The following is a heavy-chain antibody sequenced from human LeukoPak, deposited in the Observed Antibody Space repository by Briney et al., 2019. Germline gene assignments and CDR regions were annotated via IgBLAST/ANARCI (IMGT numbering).Heavy chain of an antibody. CDR1: GFTFSSYA. V-gene: IGHV3-30-3*01. J-gene: IGHJ6*02. Sequence: PGGSLRLSCAASGFTFSSYAMHWVRQAPGKGLEWVAVISYDGSIKYYADSVKGRFTISRGNSKNTLYLQMNSLRAEDTAVYYCARVRGVIMGPLDVWGQGTTVTVSS. D-gene: IGHD3-10*01. CDR3: ARVRGVIMGPLDV. CDR2: ISYDGSIK.